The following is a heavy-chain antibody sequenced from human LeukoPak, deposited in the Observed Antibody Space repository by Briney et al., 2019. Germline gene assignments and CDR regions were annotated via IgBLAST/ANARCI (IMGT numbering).Heavy chain of an antibody. CDR1: GGSISSYY. J-gene: IGHJ4*02. V-gene: IGHV4-59*12. Sequence: NPSETLSLTCTVSGGSISSYYWTWIRQPPGKGLEWIGYIYYSGSTKYNPSLKSRVTMSVDTSKNQFSLNLSSVTAADTAVYYCARGIADPYSFDSWGQGILVTVSS. CDR2: IYYSGST. D-gene: IGHD6-13*01. CDR3: ARGIADPYSFDS.